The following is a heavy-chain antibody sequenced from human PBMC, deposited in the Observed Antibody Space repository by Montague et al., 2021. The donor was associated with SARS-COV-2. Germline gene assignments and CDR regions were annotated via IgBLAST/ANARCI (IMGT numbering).Heavy chain of an antibody. CDR1: GLTVSSNY. Sequence: SLRLSCAASGLTVSSNYMSWVRQAPGKGLEWVSVTYSGGSTYYADSVKGRFTISRDNSKNTLYLQMNSLRDEDTAVYYCARDSYGMDVWGQGTTVTVSS. CDR3: ARDSYGMDV. V-gene: IGHV3-66*02. J-gene: IGHJ6*02. CDR2: TYSGGST.